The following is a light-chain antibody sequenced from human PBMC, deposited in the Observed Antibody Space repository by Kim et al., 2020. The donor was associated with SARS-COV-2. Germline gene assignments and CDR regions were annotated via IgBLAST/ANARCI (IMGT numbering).Light chain of an antibody. J-gene: IGLJ2*01. V-gene: IGLV1-44*01. CDR2: TNN. CDR3: AAWDDSLNGFVA. CDR1: TSNIATNT. Sequence: QRVTIYCSGDTSNIATNTVNWYQLLPGTAPKLLIHTNNQRPSGVPDRFSGFKADTSASLAISGLQSEDEGDYYCAAWDDSLNGFVAFGGGTQLTVL.